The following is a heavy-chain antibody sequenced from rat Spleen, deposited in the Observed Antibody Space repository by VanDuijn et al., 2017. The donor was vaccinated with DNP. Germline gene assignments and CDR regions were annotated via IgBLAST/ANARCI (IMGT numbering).Heavy chain of an antibody. J-gene: IGHJ2*01. CDR2: ISTSGGST. V-gene: IGHV5-46*01. Sequence: EVQVVESGGGLVQPKESLKISCAASGFTFSNAAMYWVRQAPTKGLEWVATISTSGGSTYYRDSVKGRFTISRDNAKSTLYLQMNSLRSEDTATYYCTRAPYGGYTYFDYWGQGVMVTVSS. CDR1: GFTFSNAA. CDR3: TRAPYGGYTYFDY. D-gene: IGHD1-11*01.